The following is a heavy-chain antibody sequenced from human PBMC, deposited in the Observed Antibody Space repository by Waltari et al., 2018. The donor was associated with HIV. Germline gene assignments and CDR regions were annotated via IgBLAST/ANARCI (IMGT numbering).Heavy chain of an antibody. Sequence: EVQLGESGGGLVKPGGYLRVSCAASGYSLSSYSMNWVRQAPGKGLEWVSSISSSSSYIYYADSVKGRFTIYRDNAKNSLYLQMTSLSAEDTAVYYCARVNHYYGMDVWGQGTTVTVSS. J-gene: IGHJ6*02. CDR3: ARVNHYYGMDV. CDR1: GYSLSSYS. V-gene: IGHV3-21*01. CDR2: ISSSSSYI.